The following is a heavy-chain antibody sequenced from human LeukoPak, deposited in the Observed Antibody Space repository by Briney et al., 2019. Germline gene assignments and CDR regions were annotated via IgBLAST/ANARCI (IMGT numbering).Heavy chain of an antibody. CDR3: ARGTTGYSDYYYYMDV. CDR2: ISVRSNYI. Sequence: PGGSLRLSCLASGYTFSSYSINWVRQAPGKGLEWVSSISVRSNYIYYADSVRGRFRISRDDARDSLYLQMNSLRAEDTAVYYCARGTTGYSDYYYYMDVWGKGTTVTVSS. V-gene: IGHV3-21*01. CDR1: GYTFSSYS. D-gene: IGHD1-7*01. J-gene: IGHJ6*03.